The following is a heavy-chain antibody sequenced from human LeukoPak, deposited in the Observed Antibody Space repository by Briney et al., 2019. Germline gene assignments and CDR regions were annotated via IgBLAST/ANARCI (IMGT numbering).Heavy chain of an antibody. CDR1: GFTFSSYA. D-gene: IGHD6-19*01. CDR3: ARGIAVAGSFDY. CDR2: ISGSGGST. J-gene: IGHJ4*02. Sequence: GGSLRLSCAASGFTFSSYAMSWVRQAPGKGLEWVSAISGSGGSTYYADSLKGRFTISRDNAKNSPYLQMNSLRAEDTAVYYCARGIAVAGSFDYWGQGTLVTVSS. V-gene: IGHV3-23*01.